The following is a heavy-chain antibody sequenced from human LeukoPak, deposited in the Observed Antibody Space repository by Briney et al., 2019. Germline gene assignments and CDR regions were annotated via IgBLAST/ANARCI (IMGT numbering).Heavy chain of an antibody. CDR1: GGSFSGYY. D-gene: IGHD4-23*01. CDR3: ARLHYGGNYGYYYYYMDV. Sequence: SETLSLTCAVYGGSFSGYYWSWIRQPPGKGLEWIGTILNSGSTHYNPSLKSRVTISVDTSKNQFSLKLSSVTAADTAVYYCARLHYGGNYGYYYYYMDVWGKGTTVTISS. V-gene: IGHV4-34*12. CDR2: ILNSGST. J-gene: IGHJ6*03.